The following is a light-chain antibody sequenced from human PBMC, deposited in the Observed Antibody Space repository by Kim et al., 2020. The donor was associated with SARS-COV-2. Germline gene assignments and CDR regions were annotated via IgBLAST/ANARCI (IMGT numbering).Light chain of an antibody. J-gene: IGLJ2*01. CDR3: CSYTGSYTLVV. Sequence: LTQPRSVSGSPGQSVTISCTGTSSDVGGYNYVSWYQQHPGKAPKLMIYGVFKRPSGVPDRFSGSKSGNSASLTISGLQAEDEADYYCCSYTGSYTLVVFGGGTQLTVL. V-gene: IGLV2-11*01. CDR2: GVF. CDR1: SSDVGGYNY.